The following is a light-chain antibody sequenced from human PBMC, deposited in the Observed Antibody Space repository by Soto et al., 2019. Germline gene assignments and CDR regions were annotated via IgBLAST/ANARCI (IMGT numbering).Light chain of an antibody. CDR3: QAWDSRTVV. CDR2: QDS. CDR1: KLGDKY. J-gene: IGLJ2*01. Sequence: SYELTQPPSVSVSPGQTASITCSGDKLGDKYACWYQQKPGQSPVLVIYQDSKRPSGIPERFSGSNSGNTATLTISGTQAMYEADYYCQAWDSRTVVFGGGTKLTVL. V-gene: IGLV3-1*01.